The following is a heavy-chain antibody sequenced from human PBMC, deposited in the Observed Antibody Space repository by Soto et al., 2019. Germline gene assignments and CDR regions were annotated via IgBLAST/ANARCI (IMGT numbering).Heavy chain of an antibody. Sequence: QVQLVQSGAEVKKSGASVKISCKASGYSFTAYYIHWVRQAPGQGFEWMGEISPTSGATKYTQKFQGRVTLTRDKSITTVYMDLSNLSPDDTAVYYCGKGRSGDVGVFYWGQGTLVTVYS. V-gene: IGHV1-2*02. CDR2: ISPTSGAT. J-gene: IGHJ4*02. CDR3: GKGRSGDVGVFY. D-gene: IGHD5-12*01. CDR1: GYSFTAYY.